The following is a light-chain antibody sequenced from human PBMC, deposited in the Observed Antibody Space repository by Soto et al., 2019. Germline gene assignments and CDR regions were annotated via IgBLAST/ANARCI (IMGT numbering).Light chain of an antibody. Sequence: EIVMTQSPATLSVSPGERATLSCRASQSVSSNFAWYQRKPGQAPRLLIYGASTRATGIPARFSGSGSGTEFTLTISNLQSEDFAFYYCQQYKNWPLTFGGGTKVEIK. J-gene: IGKJ4*01. CDR3: QQYKNWPLT. CDR2: GAS. CDR1: QSVSSN. V-gene: IGKV3-15*01.